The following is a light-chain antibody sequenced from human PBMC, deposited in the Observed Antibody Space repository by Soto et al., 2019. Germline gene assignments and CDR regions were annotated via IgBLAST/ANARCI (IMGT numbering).Light chain of an antibody. J-gene: IGKJ5*01. Sequence: EIVLTQSPGTLSLSPGERATLSCRASQSVSSSYLAWYQQKLGQAPRLLIYGASSRATGIPDRFSGSGSGTDFTLTISRLEPEDFAVYYCQQYGSSPAITFGQGTRLEIK. CDR2: GAS. CDR1: QSVSSSY. V-gene: IGKV3-20*01. CDR3: QQYGSSPAIT.